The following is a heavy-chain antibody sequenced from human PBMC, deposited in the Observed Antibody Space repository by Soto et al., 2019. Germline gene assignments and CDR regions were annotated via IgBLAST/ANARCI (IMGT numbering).Heavy chain of an antibody. J-gene: IGHJ6*03. CDR1: GFTFSSYS. CDR3: ARVRPLVVAANHFYYYYYMDV. D-gene: IGHD2-15*01. CDR2: ISSSSSTI. V-gene: IGHV3-48*01. Sequence: GGSLRLSCAASGFTFSSYSMNWVRQAPGKGLEWVSYISSSSSTIYYADSVKGRFTISRDNAKNSLYLQMNSLRAEDTAVYYCARVRPLVVAANHFYYYYYMDVWGKGTTVTVSS.